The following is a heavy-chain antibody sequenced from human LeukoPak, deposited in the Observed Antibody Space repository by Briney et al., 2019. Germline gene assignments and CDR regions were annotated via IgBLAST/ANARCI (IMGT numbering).Heavy chain of an antibody. CDR2: ISSSSSTI. D-gene: IGHD3-10*01. CDR1: GFTFSSYS. CDR3: ARAPAWFGEEYEGDY. V-gene: IGHV3-48*01. J-gene: IGHJ4*02. Sequence: GGSLRLSCAASGFTFSSYSMNWVRQAPGKGLEWVSYISSSSSTIYYADSVKGRFTISRDNSKNTLYLQMNSLRAEDTAVYYCARAPAWFGEEYEGDYWGQGTLVTVSS.